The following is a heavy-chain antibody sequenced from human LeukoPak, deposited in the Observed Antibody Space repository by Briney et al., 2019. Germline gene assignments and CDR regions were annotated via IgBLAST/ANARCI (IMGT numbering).Heavy chain of an antibody. Sequence: PGGTLRLSCAVFGFTFSDYYVTWIRQPPGKGLEWVSYICSRGDTIYYADFVSGVFTIFGANEKKLLYLQMYRLRAETTAVYYCARFGSGYGSWDYWGQGTVLTVSS. CDR3: ARFGSGYGSWDY. J-gene: IGHJ4*02. D-gene: IGHD3-10*01. CDR1: GFTFSDYY. CDR2: ICSRGDTI. V-gene: IGHV3-11*04.